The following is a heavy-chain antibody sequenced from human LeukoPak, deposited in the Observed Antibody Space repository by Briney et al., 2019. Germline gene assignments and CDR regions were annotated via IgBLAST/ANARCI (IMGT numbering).Heavy chain of an antibody. Sequence: GGSLRLSCAASGFTFSSYGMSWVRQAPGKGLEWVSAISGSGGRTYYADSVKGRVTISRDNSKNTLYLQMNSLRAEDTAVYYCAKEVSIISRGLDYWGQGILVTVSS. CDR3: AKEVSIISRGLDY. J-gene: IGHJ4*02. CDR1: GFTFSSYG. D-gene: IGHD2-21*01. V-gene: IGHV3-23*01. CDR2: ISGSGGRT.